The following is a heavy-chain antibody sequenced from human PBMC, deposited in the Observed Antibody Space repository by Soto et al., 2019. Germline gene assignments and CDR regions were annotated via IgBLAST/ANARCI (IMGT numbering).Heavy chain of an antibody. Sequence: QVQLVQSGAEVKKPGASVKVSCKASGYTFTSYAISGVRQAPGQGLEWMGWISAYNGNANYAQKLQGRVTMTTDTPTTTANMEPRAPRSDDTAVYYCASWGAPAGYWGQGTLVTVSS. D-gene: IGHD7-27*01. CDR2: ISAYNGNA. CDR3: ASWGAPAGY. V-gene: IGHV1-18*01. CDR1: GYTFTSYA. J-gene: IGHJ4*02.